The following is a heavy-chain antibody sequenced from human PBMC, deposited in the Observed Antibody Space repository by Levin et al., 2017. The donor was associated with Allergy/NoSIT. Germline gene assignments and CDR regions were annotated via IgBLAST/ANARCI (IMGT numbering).Heavy chain of an antibody. CDR3: ARDEGFLEWLFVPSYYYYGMDV. CDR1: GYIFTSYG. D-gene: IGHD3-3*01. V-gene: IGHV1-18*01. J-gene: IGHJ6*02. Sequence: GESLKISCKTSGYIFTSYGISWVRQAPGQGLEWMGWISAYNGNTYYEQKFQGRVTMTTDTSTSTAYMEVRSLTSDDTAVYYCARDEGFLEWLFVPSYYYYGMDVWGQGTTVTVSS. CDR2: ISAYNGNT.